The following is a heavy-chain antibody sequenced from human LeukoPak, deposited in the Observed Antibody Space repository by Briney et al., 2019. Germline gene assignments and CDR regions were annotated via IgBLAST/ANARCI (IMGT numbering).Heavy chain of an antibody. Sequence: ASVKVSCKASGGTFSTYAISWVRQAPGQGLEWMGGIIPIFGTANYAQKFQGRVTITTDESTSTAYMELSSLRSEDTAVYYCARAFTIFGVVIIKGPFGYWGQGTLVTVSS. CDR1: GGTFSTYA. D-gene: IGHD3-3*01. CDR3: ARAFTIFGVVIIKGPFGY. V-gene: IGHV1-69*05. CDR2: IIPIFGTA. J-gene: IGHJ4*02.